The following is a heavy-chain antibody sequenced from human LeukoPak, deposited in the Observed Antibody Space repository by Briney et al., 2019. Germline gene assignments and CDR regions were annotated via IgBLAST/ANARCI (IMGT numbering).Heavy chain of an antibody. CDR3: ARDPVGAFVA. CDR2: IYHSGST. D-gene: IGHD1-26*01. J-gene: IGHJ5*02. Sequence: SSETLSLTCTVSTYFISSGYYWGWIRPPPGKGLEWIGSIYHSGSTYYNPSLKSRVTISVDTSKNQFSLKLSSVTAADSAVYYCARDPVGAFVAWGQGTPVTVSS. V-gene: IGHV4-38-2*02. CDR1: TYFISSGYY.